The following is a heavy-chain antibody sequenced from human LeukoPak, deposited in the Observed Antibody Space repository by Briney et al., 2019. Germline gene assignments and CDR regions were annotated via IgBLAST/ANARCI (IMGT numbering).Heavy chain of an antibody. D-gene: IGHD7-27*01. J-gene: IGHJ4*02. Sequence: GGSLRLSCAASGFTFSSYAMSWVRQAPGKGLEWVSAISGSGGSTYYADSVKGRFTISRDNSKNTVHLQMNSLRVEDTATFYCVRDGAHWDLDYWGQGTLVTVSS. CDR1: GFTFSSYA. CDR3: VRDGAHWDLDY. CDR2: ISGSGGST. V-gene: IGHV3-23*01.